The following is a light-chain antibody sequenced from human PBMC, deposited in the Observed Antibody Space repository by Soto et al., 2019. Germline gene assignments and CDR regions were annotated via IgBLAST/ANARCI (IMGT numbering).Light chain of an antibody. V-gene: IGKV3-15*01. CDR1: QSVFSN. CDR3: QQYNNWPPWT. J-gene: IGKJ1*01. CDR2: GAS. Sequence: ELVMTQSPATLSVSPGERATLSCRASQSVFSNLAWYQQKPGQAPRLLIYGASTRATGIPARFSGSGSGTEFTLTISSLQSEDFAVYYCQQYNNWPPWTFGQGTKVEMK.